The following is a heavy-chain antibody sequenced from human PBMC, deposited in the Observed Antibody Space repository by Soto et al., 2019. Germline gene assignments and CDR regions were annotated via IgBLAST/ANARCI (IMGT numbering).Heavy chain of an antibody. V-gene: IGHV3-30*18. J-gene: IGHJ6*02. Sequence: GGSLRLSCEASGFTFSAFGMHWVRQAPGKGLEWVAIISYDGILKYYADPVKGRFTISRDTSKSAPYLQMNSLRPEDTAVYYCAKDFKISGGHYGSLNYYYGMDVWGQGTTVTVSS. CDR2: ISYDGILK. CDR3: AKDFKISGGHYGSLNYYYGMDV. CDR1: GFTFSAFG. D-gene: IGHD3-10*01.